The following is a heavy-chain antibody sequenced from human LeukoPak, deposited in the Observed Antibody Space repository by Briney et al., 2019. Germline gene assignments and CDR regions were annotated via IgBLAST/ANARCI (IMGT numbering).Heavy chain of an antibody. CDR2: INPSGGST. V-gene: IGHV1-46*01. CDR1: GYTFTGYY. Sequence: ASVKVSCKASGYTFTGYYMHWVRQAPGQGLEWMGIINPSGGSTSYAQKFQGRVTMTEDTSTDTAYMELSSLRSEDTAVYYCATVGPELRFLEWLSWGQGTLVTVSS. D-gene: IGHD3-3*01. CDR3: ATVGPELRFLEWLS. J-gene: IGHJ4*02.